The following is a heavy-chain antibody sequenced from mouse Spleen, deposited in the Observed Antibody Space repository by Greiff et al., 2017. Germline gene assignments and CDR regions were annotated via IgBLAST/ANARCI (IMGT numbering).Heavy chain of an antibody. CDR3: ARGPSIYYYGSSYGYFDV. D-gene: IGHD1-1*01. V-gene: IGHV5-16*01. CDR2: INYDGSST. J-gene: IGHJ1*01. CDR1: GFTFSDYY. Sequence: EVQLVESEGGLVQPGSSMKLSCTASGFTFSDYYMAWVRQVPEKGLEWVANINYDGSSTYYLDSLKSRFIISRDNAKNILYLQMSSLKSEDTATYYCARGPSIYYYGSSYGYFDVWGAGTTVTVSS.